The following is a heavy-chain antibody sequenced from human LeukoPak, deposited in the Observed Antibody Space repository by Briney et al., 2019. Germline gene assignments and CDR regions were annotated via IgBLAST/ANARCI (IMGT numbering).Heavy chain of an antibody. V-gene: IGHV3-74*01. CDR2: IKFDGSST. D-gene: IGHD5-18*01. Sequence: GGSLRLSCAASGFTFSTYWMHWVRQAPGKGLVWVSRIKFDGSSTAYADSEKGRFTISRDNAKNTLYLQMNSLRAEDTAVYYCARGAEGHNYGEFDRWGQGTLVSVSS. CDR3: ARGAEGHNYGEFDR. CDR1: GFTFSTYW. J-gene: IGHJ5*02.